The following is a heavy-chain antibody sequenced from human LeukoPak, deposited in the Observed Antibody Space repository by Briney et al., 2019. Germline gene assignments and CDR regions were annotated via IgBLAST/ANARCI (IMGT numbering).Heavy chain of an antibody. Sequence: PGRSLRLSGAASGLTFSFLAFPWVRQAPGTGLEGLAITSYDGYSKFYADSVRGRFAISRDNSRNTLYLQMSSLETEDTAVYYCARDLSPAPHGENWAVNRFDPWGQGTLVTASS. D-gene: IGHD7-27*01. V-gene: IGHV3-30*09. CDR1: GLTFSFLA. J-gene: IGHJ5*02. CDR3: ARDLSPAPHGENWAVNRFDP. CDR2: TSYDGYSK.